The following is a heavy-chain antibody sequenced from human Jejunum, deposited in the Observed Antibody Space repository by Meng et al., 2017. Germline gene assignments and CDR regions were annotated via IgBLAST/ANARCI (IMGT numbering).Heavy chain of an antibody. CDR3: ARDLLGPAIAATGWFDP. D-gene: IGHD6-13*01. J-gene: IGHJ5*02. CDR1: GASISDNNW. CDR2: IHHTGNI. V-gene: IGHV4-4*02. Sequence: AQVQGSGPGLVNPSGPLLLPCAFSGASISDNNWWSWVRQAPGKGLEWIGEIHHTGNINYNPSLKSRVTMSLDKPKNQFSLEVTSVTAADTAVYYCARDLLGPAIAATGWFDPWGQGTLVTVSS.